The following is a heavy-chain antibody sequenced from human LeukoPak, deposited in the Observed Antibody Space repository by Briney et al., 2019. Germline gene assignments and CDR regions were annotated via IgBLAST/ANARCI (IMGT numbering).Heavy chain of an antibody. CDR2: IYSGGST. J-gene: IGHJ4*02. D-gene: IGHD4-11*01. Sequence: PGGSLRLSCAASGFTVSTNYMSWVRRAPGKGLEWVSVIYSGGSTYYADSVKGRFTISRDNSKNTLYLQVNSLRAEDTAVYYCARWTTVTTRFDYWGQGTLVTVSS. CDR1: GFTVSTNY. V-gene: IGHV3-66*02. CDR3: ARWTTVTTRFDY.